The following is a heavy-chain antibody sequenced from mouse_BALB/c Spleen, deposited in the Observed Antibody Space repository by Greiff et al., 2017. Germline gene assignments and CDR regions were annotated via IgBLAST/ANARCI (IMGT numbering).Heavy chain of an antibody. D-gene: IGHD4-1*01. CDR2: INPSNGRT. CDR3: ARDWDEGYFDV. J-gene: IGHJ1*01. Sequence: QVQLQQPGAELVKPGASVKLSCKASGYTFTSYWMHWVKQRPGQGLEWIGEINPSNGRTNYNEKFKSKATLTVDKSSSTAYMQLSSLTSEDSAVYYCARDWDEGYFDVWGAGTTGTVSS. V-gene: IGHV1S81*02. CDR1: GYTFTSYW.